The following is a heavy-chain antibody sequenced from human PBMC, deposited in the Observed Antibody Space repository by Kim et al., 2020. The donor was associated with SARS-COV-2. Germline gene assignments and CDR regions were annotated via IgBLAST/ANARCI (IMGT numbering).Heavy chain of an antibody. D-gene: IGHD4-17*01. J-gene: IGHJ5*02. V-gene: IGHV3-11*05. CDR3: ARDYGDYPDAYIWFDP. Sequence: SVKGRFTIARDNAKNSLYLQMNSLRAEDTAVYYCARDYGDYPDAYIWFDPWGQGTLVTVSS.